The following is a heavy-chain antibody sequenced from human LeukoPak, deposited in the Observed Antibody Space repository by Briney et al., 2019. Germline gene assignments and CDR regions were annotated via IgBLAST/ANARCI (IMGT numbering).Heavy chain of an antibody. J-gene: IGHJ4*02. Sequence: GRSLRLSCAASGFTFSSYGMHWVRQAPGKGLEWVAVIWYDGSNKYYADSVKGRFTISRDNSKNTLYLQMNSLRAEDTAVYYCARAMAMYYFDYWGQGTLVTVSS. CDR2: IWYDGSNK. CDR1: GFTFSSYG. D-gene: IGHD5-24*01. V-gene: IGHV3-33*01. CDR3: ARAMAMYYFDY.